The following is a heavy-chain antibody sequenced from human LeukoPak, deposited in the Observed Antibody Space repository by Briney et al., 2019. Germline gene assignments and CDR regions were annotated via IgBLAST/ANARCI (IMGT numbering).Heavy chain of an antibody. CDR3: TKDRSSGWYYYFDY. CDR2: ISGSGGST. V-gene: IGHV3-23*01. D-gene: IGHD6-19*01. J-gene: IGHJ4*02. Sequence: GGSLRLSCAASRVTFSSYAMSWVRQAPGKGLEWVSAISGSGGSTYYADSVKGQFTISRDNSKNTLHLQMNSMRAEDTPVYFCTKDRSSGWYYYFDYWGQGTLVTVSS. CDR1: RVTFSSYA.